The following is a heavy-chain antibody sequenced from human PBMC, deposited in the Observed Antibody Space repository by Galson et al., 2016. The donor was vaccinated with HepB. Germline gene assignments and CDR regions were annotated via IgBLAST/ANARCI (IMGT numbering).Heavy chain of an antibody. CDR3: ATTRLLDN. Sequence: SLRLSCAASGFTFSDYYMSWVRQPPGKGLEYMAYIDSSRTITYYADSVKGRFTTSRDNAKSSLYLQMSGLRPNDTAFYYWATTRLLDNWGQGILVTVSA. J-gene: IGHJ4*02. V-gene: IGHV3-11*01. CDR2: IDSSRTIT. CDR1: GFTFSDYY.